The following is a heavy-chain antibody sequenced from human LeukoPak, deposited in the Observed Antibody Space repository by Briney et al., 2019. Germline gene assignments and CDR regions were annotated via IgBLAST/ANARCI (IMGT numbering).Heavy chain of an antibody. D-gene: IGHD2-2*01. J-gene: IGHJ4*02. CDR1: GFTFSSYS. Sequence: KPGGSLRLSCAASGFTFSSYSMNWVRQAPGKGLEWVSSISSSSSYIYYADSVKGRFTISRDNAKNSLYLQMNSLRAEDTAVYYCAKGVVVPADPFDYWGQGTLVTVSS. V-gene: IGHV3-21*01. CDR2: ISSSSSYI. CDR3: AKGVVVPADPFDY.